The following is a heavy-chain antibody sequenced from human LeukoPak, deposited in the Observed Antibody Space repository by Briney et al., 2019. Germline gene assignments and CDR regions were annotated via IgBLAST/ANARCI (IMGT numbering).Heavy chain of an antibody. D-gene: IGHD6-13*01. Sequence: GGSLRLSCAASGFTFRNHGMHWVRQAPGKGLEWVSYISSSGSTIYYADSVKGRFTISRDNAKNSLYLQMNSLRAEDTAVYYCARDAIAAAGIYGMDVWGQGTTVTVSS. CDR1: GFTFRNHG. V-gene: IGHV3-48*04. CDR2: ISSSGSTI. CDR3: ARDAIAAAGIYGMDV. J-gene: IGHJ6*02.